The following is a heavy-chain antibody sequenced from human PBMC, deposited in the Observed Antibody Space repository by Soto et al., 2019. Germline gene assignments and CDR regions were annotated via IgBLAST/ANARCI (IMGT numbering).Heavy chain of an antibody. J-gene: IGHJ4*02. Sequence: PGGSLRLSFAASGFTFSSYSMNWVRQAPWKGLEWVSSISSSSSYIYYADSVKGRFTISRDNAKNSLYLQMNSLRAEDRAVYYCARGLHYLFDYWGQGTLVTVSS. CDR1: GFTFSSYS. D-gene: IGHD3-10*01. CDR2: ISSSSSYI. V-gene: IGHV3-21*01. CDR3: ARGLHYLFDY.